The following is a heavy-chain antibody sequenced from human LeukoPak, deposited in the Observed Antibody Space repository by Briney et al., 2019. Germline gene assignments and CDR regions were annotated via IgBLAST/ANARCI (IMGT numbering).Heavy chain of an antibody. CDR3: AKGGYFAFDI. CDR2: ISGSGGST. D-gene: IGHD2-2*03. J-gene: IGHJ3*02. V-gene: IGHV3-23*01. CDR1: GFTFSSYA. Sequence: GGSLRLSCAASGFTFSSYAMSWVRQAPGKGLEWVSAISGSGGSTYYRDSVKGRFTISRDNYKNTLYLQMNSLRAEDTAVYYCAKGGYFAFDIWGQGTMVTVSS.